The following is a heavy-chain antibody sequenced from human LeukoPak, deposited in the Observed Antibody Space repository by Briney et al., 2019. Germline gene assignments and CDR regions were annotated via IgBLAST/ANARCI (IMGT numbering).Heavy chain of an antibody. D-gene: IGHD1-7*01. J-gene: IGHJ6*03. V-gene: IGHV1-2*06. CDR2: INPNSGGT. Sequence: GASVKVSCKASGYTFTGYYMHWVRQAPGQGLEWMGRINPNSGGTNYAQKFQGRVTMTRDTSISTAYMELSRLRSDDTAVYYCARAGITGTILMYYYYYYMDVWSKGTTVTVSS. CDR3: ARAGITGTILMYYYYYYMDV. CDR1: GYTFTGYY.